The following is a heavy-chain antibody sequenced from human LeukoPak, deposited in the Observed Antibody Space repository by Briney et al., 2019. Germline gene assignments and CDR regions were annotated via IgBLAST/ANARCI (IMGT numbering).Heavy chain of an antibody. CDR2: IRYDGSNK. CDR1: GFTFSSYG. CDR3: AREGPDRNWFDP. J-gene: IGHJ5*02. V-gene: IGHV3-30*02. Sequence: GGSLRLSCAASGFTFSSYGMHWVRQAPGKGLEWVAFIRYDGSNKYYADSVKGRFTISRDNAKNSLYLQMNSLRAEDTAVYYCAREGPDRNWFDPWGQGTLVTASS.